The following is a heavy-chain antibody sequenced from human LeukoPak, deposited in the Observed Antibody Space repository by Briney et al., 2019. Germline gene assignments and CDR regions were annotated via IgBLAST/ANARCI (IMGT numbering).Heavy chain of an antibody. D-gene: IGHD2-21*01. CDR1: GFTFCSYR. J-gene: IGHJ4*02. CDR2: ISSSSSTI. V-gene: IGHV3-48*01. CDR3: ASVSYCGGDCYSNFDY. Sequence: PGGSLRLSCAASGFTFCSYRMNWVRQAPGKGLEWVSYISSSSSTIYYADSVKGRFTLSRDNAKNSLYLQMNSLRAEDAAVYYCASVSYCGGDCYSNFDYWGQGTLVTVSS.